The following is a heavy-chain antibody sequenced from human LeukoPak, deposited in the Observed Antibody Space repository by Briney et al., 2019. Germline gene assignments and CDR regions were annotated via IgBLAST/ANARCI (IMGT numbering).Heavy chain of an antibody. D-gene: IGHD3-3*01. CDR2: ITGSGGGT. CDR1: GFTFSGYA. Sequence: QPGGSLRLSCAASGFTFSGYAMSWVRQAPGKGLEWVSGITGSGGGTYYAGSVKGRFTISRDNSKNTLYLQMNSLRAEDTAIYYCAKSGGSHDFWSGYDYWGQGTLVTVSS. CDR3: AKSGGSHDFWSGYDY. J-gene: IGHJ4*02. V-gene: IGHV3-23*01.